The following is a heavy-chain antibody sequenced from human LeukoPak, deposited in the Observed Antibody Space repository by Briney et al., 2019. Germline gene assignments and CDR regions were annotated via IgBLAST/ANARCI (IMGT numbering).Heavy chain of an antibody. V-gene: IGHV4-31*03. Sequence: SQTLSLACTVSGGSISSGGYYWSWIRQHPGKGLEWIGYIYYSGSTYYNPSLKSRVTISADTSKNQFSLKLSSVTAADTAVYYCARARSAAGNFDYWGQGTLVTVSS. J-gene: IGHJ4*02. D-gene: IGHD6-13*01. CDR3: ARARSAAGNFDY. CDR1: GGSISSGGYY. CDR2: IYYSGST.